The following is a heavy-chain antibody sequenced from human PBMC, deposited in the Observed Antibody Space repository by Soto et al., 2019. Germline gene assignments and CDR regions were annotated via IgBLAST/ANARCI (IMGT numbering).Heavy chain of an antibody. CDR1: GFTFSSYS. Sequence: GGSLRLSCAASGFTFSSYSMHWVRQAPGKGLEWVSFISDSDGTTYYADSVKGRFTISRDDAKNSLYLQLNSLRDEDTAVYYCARAYYYASKGFAFDIWGQGTMVTVSS. CDR3: ARAYYYASKGFAFDI. J-gene: IGHJ3*02. V-gene: IGHV3-48*02. D-gene: IGHD3-10*01. CDR2: ISDSDGTT.